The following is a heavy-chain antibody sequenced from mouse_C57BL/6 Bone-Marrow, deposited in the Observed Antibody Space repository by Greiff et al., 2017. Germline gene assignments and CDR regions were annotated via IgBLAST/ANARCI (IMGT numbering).Heavy chain of an antibody. J-gene: IGHJ1*03. CDR1: GYTFPSYW. Sequence: QVQLQQPGTELVKPGASVKLSCKASGYTFPSYWMHWVKQRPGQGLEWIGNINPSNGGTNYNEKFKSKATLTVDKSSSTAYMQLSSLTSEDSAVYYCARALYSNDERWYFDVWGKGTTVTVSS. CDR3: ARALYSNDERWYFDV. D-gene: IGHD2-12*01. V-gene: IGHV1-53*01. CDR2: INPSNGGT.